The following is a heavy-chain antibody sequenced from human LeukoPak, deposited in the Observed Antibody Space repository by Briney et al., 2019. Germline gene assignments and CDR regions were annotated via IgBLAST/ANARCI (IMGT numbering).Heavy chain of an antibody. CDR1: GFTFSSYE. V-gene: IGHV3-48*03. D-gene: IGHD6-19*01. Sequence: PGGSLRLSCAASGFTFSSYEMNWVRQAPGKGLEWVSYISSSGSTIYYADSVKGRFTISRDNSKNTLYLQMNSLRAEDTAVYYCAKTWYSSGWVDYWGQGTLVTVSS. J-gene: IGHJ4*02. CDR2: ISSSGSTI. CDR3: AKTWYSSGWVDY.